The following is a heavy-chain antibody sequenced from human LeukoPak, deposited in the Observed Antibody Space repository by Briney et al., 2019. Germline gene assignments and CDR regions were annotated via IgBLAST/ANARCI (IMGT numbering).Heavy chain of an antibody. J-gene: IGHJ4*02. CDR3: ARDSSSSLDY. CDR2: INHSGST. Sequence: KPSETLSLTCAVYGGSFSGYYWSWIRQPPGKGLEWIGEINHSGSTNYNPCLKSRVTISVDTSKNQFSLKLSSVTAADTAVYYCARDSSSSLDYWGQGTLVTVSS. CDR1: GGSFSGYY. D-gene: IGHD6-6*01. V-gene: IGHV4-34*01.